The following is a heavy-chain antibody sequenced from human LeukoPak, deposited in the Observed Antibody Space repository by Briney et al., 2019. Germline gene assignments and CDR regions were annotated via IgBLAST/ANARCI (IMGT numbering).Heavy chain of an antibody. CDR1: GFTFSSYW. CDR2: IKHDGREK. J-gene: IGHJ3*02. V-gene: IGHV3-7*01. CDR3: ARVIGVIGAFGI. Sequence: LRLSCAASGFTFSSYWMRWVRQAAAKGLEWVANIKHDGREKYYVHSVNGRFTIYRDNAKNLMYLQMNSLRAEDSAVYYCARVIGVIGAFGIWGKGTIVTFSS. D-gene: IGHD3-22*01.